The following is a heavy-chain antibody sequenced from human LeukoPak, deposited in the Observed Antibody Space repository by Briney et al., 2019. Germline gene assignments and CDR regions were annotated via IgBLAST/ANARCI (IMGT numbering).Heavy chain of an antibody. J-gene: IGHJ6*02. CDR2: INHSGST. D-gene: IGHD3-22*01. CDR1: GGSFSGYY. Sequence: SETPSLTCAVYGGSFSGYYWSWIRQPPGKGLEWIGEINHSGSTNYNPSLKSRVTISVDTSKNQFSLKLSSVTAADTAVYYCARGPTMYYYDSSGQTYYYYGMDVWGQGTTVTVSS. CDR3: ARGPTMYYYDSSGQTYYYYGMDV. V-gene: IGHV4-34*01.